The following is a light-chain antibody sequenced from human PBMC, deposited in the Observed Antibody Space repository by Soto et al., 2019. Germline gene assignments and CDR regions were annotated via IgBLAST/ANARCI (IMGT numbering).Light chain of an antibody. CDR1: QGIGVY. Sequence: DIQMTQSPSSLSASLGDRVTISCRASQGIGVYLAWFQQKPGNVPKLLIYATSTLQSGVPSRFSGSGSGTDFTLTISSLQPEDVATYYCQKYNSAPLTFGGGTKVEIK. CDR3: QKYNSAPLT. V-gene: IGKV1-27*01. J-gene: IGKJ4*01. CDR2: ATS.